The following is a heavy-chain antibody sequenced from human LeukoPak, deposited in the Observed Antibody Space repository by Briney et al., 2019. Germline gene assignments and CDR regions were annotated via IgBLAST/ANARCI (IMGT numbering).Heavy chain of an antibody. V-gene: IGHV5-51*01. J-gene: IGHJ5*02. CDR3: ARQNGVATVLTNWFDP. CDR1: GYSFTSYW. Sequence: GESLKISCKGSGYSFTSYWIGWVRQMPGKGLEWMGIIYPGDSDTRYSPSFQGQVTISADKSISTAYLQWSSLKASDTAMYYCARQNGVATVLTNWFDPWGQGTLVTVSS. CDR2: IYPGDSDT. D-gene: IGHD5-12*01.